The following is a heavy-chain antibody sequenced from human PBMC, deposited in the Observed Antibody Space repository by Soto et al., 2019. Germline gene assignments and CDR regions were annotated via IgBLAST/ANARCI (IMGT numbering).Heavy chain of an antibody. CDR1: GDSVSSNSAA. CDR3: ARAVRGYSYGPDNNWFDP. J-gene: IGHJ5*02. V-gene: IGHV6-1*01. CDR2: TYYRSKWYN. D-gene: IGHD5-18*01. Sequence: SQTLSLTCAISGDSVSSNSAAWNWIRQSPSRGLEWLGRTYYRSKWYNDYAVSVKSRITINPDTSKNQFSLQLKSVTPEDTAVYYCARAVRGYSYGPDNNWFDPWGQGTLVTVSS.